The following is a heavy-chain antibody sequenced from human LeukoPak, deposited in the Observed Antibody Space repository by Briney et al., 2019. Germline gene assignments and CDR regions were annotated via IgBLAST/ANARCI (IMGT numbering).Heavy chain of an antibody. CDR2: ISGSGYTI. CDR1: EFTFSSYN. Sequence: GGSLRLSCAASEFTFSSYNMNWVRQAPGKGLEWVSYISGSGYTISYADSVKGRFTISMDNAKDSLFLQMNSLRAEDTAVYYCARDRGTSYFDYWGQGALVTVSS. D-gene: IGHD3-10*01. J-gene: IGHJ4*02. CDR3: ARDRGTSYFDY. V-gene: IGHV3-48*04.